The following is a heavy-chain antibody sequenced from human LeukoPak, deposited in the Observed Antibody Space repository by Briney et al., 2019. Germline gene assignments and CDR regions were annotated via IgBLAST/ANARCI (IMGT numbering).Heavy chain of an antibody. J-gene: IGHJ4*02. CDR3: ARQGATLFDY. CDR2: IYYSGST. V-gene: IGHV4-59*01. D-gene: IGHD1-26*01. CDR1: GGSISSYY. Sequence: PSETLSLTCTVSGGSISSYYWSWIRQPAGKGLEWIGYIYYSGSTNYNPSLKSRVTISVDTSKNQFSLKLSSVTAADTAVYYCARQGATLFDYWGQGTLVTVSS.